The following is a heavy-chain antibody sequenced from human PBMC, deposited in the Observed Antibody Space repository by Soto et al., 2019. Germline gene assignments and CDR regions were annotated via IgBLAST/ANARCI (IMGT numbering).Heavy chain of an antibody. CDR2: FYYSGST. Sequence: SETLSLTCTVSGASITSSSYHWGWIRQPPGKGLEWIGNFYYSGSTYYNPSLKSRVAISVDTSKNLFSLKLTSVTAADTAVYYCARRSCGAACHFIGDYWGQGALVTV. V-gene: IGHV4-39*01. D-gene: IGHD2-21*02. CDR3: ARRSCGAACHFIGDY. J-gene: IGHJ4*02. CDR1: GASITSSSYH.